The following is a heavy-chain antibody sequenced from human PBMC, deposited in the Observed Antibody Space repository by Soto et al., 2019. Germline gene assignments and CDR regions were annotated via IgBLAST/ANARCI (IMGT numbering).Heavy chain of an antibody. V-gene: IGHV3-11*06. CDR2: SSNSGSFT. CDR3: VKSGDNYNALDY. Sequence: GSRRFSCTASGFTLREHYMSWIRQAPGKGVEWIGYSSNSGSFTRYADSVKGLFSISRDNAKNSLYLQINSLRGDDTTMYYGVKSGDNYNALDYWGQGT. J-gene: IGHJ4*02. D-gene: IGHD1-1*01. CDR1: GFTLREHY.